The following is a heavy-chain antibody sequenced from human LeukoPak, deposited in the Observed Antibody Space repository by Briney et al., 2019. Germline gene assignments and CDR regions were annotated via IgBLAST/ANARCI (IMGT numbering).Heavy chain of an antibody. D-gene: IGHD3-22*01. J-gene: IGHJ4*02. V-gene: IGHV3-74*01. CDR1: GFTFSVYW. CDR2: INSDGGGSST. Sequence: PGGSLRLSCAASGFTFSVYWIHWVRQAPGKRLVWVSRINSDGGGSSTIYADSVKGRFTISRDNAKNTVYLQMNSLRAEDTAVYYCAREVVLSGTSTFDYWGQGTPVTVSS. CDR3: AREVVLSGTSTFDY.